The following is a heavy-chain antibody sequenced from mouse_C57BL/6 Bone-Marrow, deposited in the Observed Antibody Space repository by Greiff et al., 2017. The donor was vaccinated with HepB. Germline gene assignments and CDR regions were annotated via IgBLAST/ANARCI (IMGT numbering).Heavy chain of an antibody. CDR3: ARFELGRGDC. CDR2: INPYNGGT. D-gene: IGHD4-1*01. J-gene: IGHJ2*01. CDR1: GYTFTDYY. Sequence: VQLQQSGPVLVKPGASVKMSCKASGYTFTDYYMNWVKQSHGKSLEWIGVINPYNGGTSYNQKFKGKATLTVDKSSSTAYMELNSLTSEDSAVYYCARFELGRGDCWGQGTTLTVSS. V-gene: IGHV1-19*01.